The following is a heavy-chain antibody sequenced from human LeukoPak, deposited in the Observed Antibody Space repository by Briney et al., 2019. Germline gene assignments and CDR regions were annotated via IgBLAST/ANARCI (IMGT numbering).Heavy chain of an antibody. CDR3: ARGSPSGGAFDI. V-gene: IGHV3-11*04. CDR1: GGSISSSSYY. CDR2: ISSSGSTI. J-gene: IGHJ3*02. Sequence: LSLTCTVSGGSISSSSYYWGWIRQAPGKGLEWVSYISSSGSTIYYADSVKGRFTISRDNAKNSLYLQMNSLRAEDTAVYYCARGSPSGGAFDIWGQGTMVTVSS. D-gene: IGHD3-10*01.